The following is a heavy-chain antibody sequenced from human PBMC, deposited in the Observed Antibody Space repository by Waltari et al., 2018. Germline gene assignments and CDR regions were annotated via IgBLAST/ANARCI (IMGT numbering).Heavy chain of an antibody. J-gene: IGHJ4*02. CDR1: GGSISSSSYY. CDR2: IYYSGGT. V-gene: IGHV4-39*01. D-gene: IGHD3-22*01. Sequence: QLQLQESGPGLVKPSETLSLTCTVSGGSISSSSYYWGWIRQPPGKGLEWIGSIYYSGGTYYNPSLTSRVTISVDTSKNQFSLKLSSVTAADTAVYYCARLVVVISVWDYWGQGTLVTVSS. CDR3: ARLVVVISVWDY.